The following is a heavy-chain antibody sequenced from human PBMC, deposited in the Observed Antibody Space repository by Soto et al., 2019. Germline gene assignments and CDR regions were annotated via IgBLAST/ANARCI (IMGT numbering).Heavy chain of an antibody. Sequence: PSETLSLTCTVSGGSISSYYWSWIRQPPGKGLEWIGYIYYSGSTNYNPSLKSRVTISVDTSKNQFSLKLSSVTAADTAVYYCARTIWSARFDYWGQGTRVNVSS. CDR3: ARTIWSARFDY. D-gene: IGHD3-3*01. CDR1: GGSISSYY. V-gene: IGHV4-59*01. CDR2: IYYSGST. J-gene: IGHJ4*02.